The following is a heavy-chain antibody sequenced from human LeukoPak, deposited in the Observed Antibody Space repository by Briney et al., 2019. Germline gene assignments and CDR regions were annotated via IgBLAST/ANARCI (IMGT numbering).Heavy chain of an antibody. CDR1: GFTFRSYW. Sequence: GGSLRLSCAASGFTFRSYWMHWVRHVPGKGLVWVSRINIDGSAATYADSVKGRFTISRDNAKNTLYLQMNSLRAEDTAVYYCARDPEWELLDAFDIWGQGTMVTVSS. CDR3: ARDPEWELLDAFDI. D-gene: IGHD1-26*01. CDR2: INIDGSAA. J-gene: IGHJ3*02. V-gene: IGHV3-74*01.